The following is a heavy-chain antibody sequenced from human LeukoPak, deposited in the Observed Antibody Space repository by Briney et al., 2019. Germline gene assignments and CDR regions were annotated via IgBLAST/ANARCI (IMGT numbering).Heavy chain of an antibody. CDR1: GFTFSSYW. CDR2: IKEDGSER. V-gene: IGHV3-7*03. J-gene: IGHJ4*02. Sequence: PGGSLRLSCAASGFTFSSYWLNWVRQTPGKGLGWVANIKEDGSERYHVDSVKGRFTISRDNAKSSLYLQMNSLRAEDTALYYCARSIMGGGAFDYWGQGTQVTVSS. D-gene: IGHD3-10*01. CDR3: ARSIMGGGAFDY.